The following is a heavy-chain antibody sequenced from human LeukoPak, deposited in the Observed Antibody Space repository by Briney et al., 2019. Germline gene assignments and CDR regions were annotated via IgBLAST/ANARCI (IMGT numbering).Heavy chain of an antibody. CDR3: ARDNAN. CDR1: GFTFSGYW. J-gene: IGHJ4*02. Sequence: GGSLRLSCAASGFTFSGYWMSWVGQAPGKGLEWVANIKQDGTEKYYVDSVKGRFTISRDNAKNSLYLQMNSLRAEDTALYYCARDNANWGQETLVTVSS. CDR2: IKQDGTEK. V-gene: IGHV3-7*04.